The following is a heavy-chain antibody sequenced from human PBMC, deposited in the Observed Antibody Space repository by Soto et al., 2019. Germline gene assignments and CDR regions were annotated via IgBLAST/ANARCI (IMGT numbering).Heavy chain of an antibody. D-gene: IGHD3-10*01. J-gene: IGHJ6*03. V-gene: IGHV4-34*01. CDR2: INESGSP. Sequence: QVQLQQWGAGLLKPSETLSLTCAVYGASLSGYYWTWIRQSPGKGLEWIAEINESGSPNYSPSLKSRGTNSIVPSKKQFSLTLSSVTAGDTAVYYWGGGRHYGSGSYSIRSGFQYYFYIDVWGKGTTVTVSS. CDR3: GGGRHYGSGSYSIRSGFQYYFYIDV. CDR1: GASLSGYY.